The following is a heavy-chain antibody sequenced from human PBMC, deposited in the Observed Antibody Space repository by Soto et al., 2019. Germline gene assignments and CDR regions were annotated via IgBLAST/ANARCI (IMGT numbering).Heavy chain of an antibody. J-gene: IGHJ6*02. CDR1: GFTVGDNY. CDR2: IYSGGST. CDR3: ARGYPTGGNGLDV. V-gene: IGHV3-53*01. Sequence: GGSLRLSCAASGFTVGDNYMNWVRQAPGKGLEWVSVIYSGGSTYYTDSVKGRFTISRDNSKNTLYLQMNSLRAEDTAVYYCARGYPTGGNGLDVWGQGTTVTVSS. D-gene: IGHD2-15*01.